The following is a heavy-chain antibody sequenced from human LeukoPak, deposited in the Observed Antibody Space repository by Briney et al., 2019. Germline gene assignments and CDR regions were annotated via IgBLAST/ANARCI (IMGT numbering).Heavy chain of an antibody. CDR3: ARDRFAATEAFDI. CDR2: ISGSGGST. V-gene: IGHV3-23*01. Sequence: GGSLRLSCAASGFTFSSYAMSWVRQAPGKGLEWVSAISGSGGSTYYADSVKGRFTISRDNAKNSLYLQMNSLRAEDTAVYYCARDRFAATEAFDIWGQGTMVTVSS. CDR1: GFTFSSYA. D-gene: IGHD6-25*01. J-gene: IGHJ3*02.